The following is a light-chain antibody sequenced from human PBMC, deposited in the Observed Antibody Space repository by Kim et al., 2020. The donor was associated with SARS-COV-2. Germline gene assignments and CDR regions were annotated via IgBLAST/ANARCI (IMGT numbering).Light chain of an antibody. J-gene: IGLJ3*02. CDR3: CSYAGNYTWV. V-gene: IGLV2-11*01. CDR1: SSDVGGYKF. CDR2: DVN. Sequence: QSALTQPRSVSGSPGQSVTISCTGTSSDVGGYKFVSWYRQHPGKAPKLMIYDVNKRPSGVPARFSGSKSGNTASLTISGLQAEDEADYHCCSYAGNYTWVFGGGTQLTVL.